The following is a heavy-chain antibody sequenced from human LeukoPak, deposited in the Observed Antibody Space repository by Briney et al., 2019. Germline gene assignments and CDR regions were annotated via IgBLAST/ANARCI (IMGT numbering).Heavy chain of an antibody. CDR1: GGSISIGSYY. CDR3: ARDRNDFWSGYSDY. Sequence: SETLSLTCTVSGGSISIGSYYWGWLRQPAGKGLEWIGRIYTSGSTNYNPSLKSRVTISVDTSKDQFSLKLSSVTAADTAVYYCARDRNDFWSGYSDYWGQGTLVTVSS. D-gene: IGHD3-3*01. J-gene: IGHJ4*02. V-gene: IGHV4-61*02. CDR2: IYTSGST.